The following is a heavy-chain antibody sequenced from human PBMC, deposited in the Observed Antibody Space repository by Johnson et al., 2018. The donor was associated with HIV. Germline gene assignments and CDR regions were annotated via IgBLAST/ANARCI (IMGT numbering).Heavy chain of an antibody. J-gene: IGHJ3*02. CDR2: ISSSGSTI. D-gene: IGHD6-19*01. V-gene: IGHV3-11*04. Sequence: QVQLVESGGGLVQPGGSLRLSCAASGFTFSDYYMSWIRQAPGKGLEWVSYISSSGSTIYYADSVKGRFTISRDNSKNTLYLQMNSLKAEDTAVYYCVSSGCQRCAFDIWGQGTMVTVSS. CDR1: GFTFSDYY. CDR3: VSSGCQRCAFDI.